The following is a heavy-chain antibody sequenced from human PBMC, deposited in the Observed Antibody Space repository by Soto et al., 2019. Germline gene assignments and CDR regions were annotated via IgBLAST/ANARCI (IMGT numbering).Heavy chain of an antibody. CDR3: VRDQKYFRVNGNWFDS. CDR2: VSGNNGAS. Sequence: ASVKVSCKASGYTSADFGISWVRQAPGQGLEWMGWVSGNNGASNPAPKVQGRITMTLDTSTGVSYMALRSLRSDDKAIYYCVRDQKYFRVNGNWFDSWGQGNLVTVSS. D-gene: IGHD2-2*01. J-gene: IGHJ5*01. CDR1: GYTSADFG. V-gene: IGHV1-18*04.